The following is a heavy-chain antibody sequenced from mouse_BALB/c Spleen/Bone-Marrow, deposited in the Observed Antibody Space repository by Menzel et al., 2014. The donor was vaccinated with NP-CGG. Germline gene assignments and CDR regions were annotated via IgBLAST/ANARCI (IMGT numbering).Heavy chain of an antibody. CDR2: ISSGGHDT. CDR1: GFSLSSYS. V-gene: IGHV5-6-4*01. Sequence: EVHLVESGGGLVKPGGSLKLSCAASGFSLSSYSMSWVRQTPEKRLEWVATISSGGHDTYYPDSAKGRFTISRDNAKNTLYLQMSSLKSEDTAMYYCSKDGGYDYSYYFDYWGQGTTLTVSS. CDR3: SKDGGYDYSYYFDY. J-gene: IGHJ2*01. D-gene: IGHD2-4*01.